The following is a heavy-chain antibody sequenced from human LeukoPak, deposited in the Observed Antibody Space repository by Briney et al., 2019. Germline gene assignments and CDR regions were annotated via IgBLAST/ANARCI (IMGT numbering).Heavy chain of an antibody. CDR3: AREMVVAATETNWFDP. CDR1: GDSISTYY. V-gene: IGHV4-59*12. Sequence: PSETLSLTCTVSGDSISTYYWSWIRQPPGKGLEWIGYIYYRVTSDYNPSLKSRVTMSVDMSTRQISLKLSSVTAADTAVYYCAREMVVAATETNWFDPWGQGTLVTVSS. J-gene: IGHJ5*02. CDR2: IYYRVTS. D-gene: IGHD2-15*01.